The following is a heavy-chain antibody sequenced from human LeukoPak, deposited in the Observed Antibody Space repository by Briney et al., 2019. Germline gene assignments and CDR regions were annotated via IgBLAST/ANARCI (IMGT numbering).Heavy chain of an antibody. CDR2: IYYSGST. CDR3: ARINYDSSGYYASFDY. D-gene: IGHD3-22*01. CDR1: GGSISSSNW. Sequence: SETLSLTCAVSGGSISSSNWWSWVRQPPGKGLEWIGSIYYSGSTYYNPSLKSRVTISVDTSKNQFSLKLSSVTAADTAVYYCARINYDSSGYYASFDYWGQGTLVTVSS. J-gene: IGHJ4*02. V-gene: IGHV4-39*01.